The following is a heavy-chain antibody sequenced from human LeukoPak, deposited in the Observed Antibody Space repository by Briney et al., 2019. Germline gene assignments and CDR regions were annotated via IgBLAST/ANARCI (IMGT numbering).Heavy chain of an antibody. V-gene: IGHV5-10-1*01. Sequence: GESLKISCKGSGYSFTTYWISWVRQMPGKGLEWMGRIDPSESYTNYSPSFQGHVTISVDKSISTAYLQWSSLKASDTAMYYCARQGGFYDNRGYNDAFDIWGQGTVVTVSS. J-gene: IGHJ3*02. D-gene: IGHD3-22*01. CDR3: ARQGGFYDNRGYNDAFDI. CDR2: IDPSESYT. CDR1: GYSFTTYW.